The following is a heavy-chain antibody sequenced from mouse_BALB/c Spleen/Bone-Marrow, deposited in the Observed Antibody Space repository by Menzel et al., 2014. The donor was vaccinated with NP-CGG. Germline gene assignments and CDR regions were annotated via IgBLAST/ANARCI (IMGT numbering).Heavy chain of an antibody. Sequence: QVQLQQSGPSLVQPSQSLSITCTVSGFSLTSYGVHWVRQSPGKGLEWLGVIWRGGSTDYNAAFMSSLSITKDNSKSQVFFKMNSLQADDTAIYYCAKNNKYGNYGGLDAMDYWGQGTSVTVSS. D-gene: IGHD2-10*02. V-gene: IGHV2-5-1*01. CDR3: AKNNKYGNYGGLDAMDY. CDR1: GFSLTSYG. CDR2: IWRGGST. J-gene: IGHJ4*01.